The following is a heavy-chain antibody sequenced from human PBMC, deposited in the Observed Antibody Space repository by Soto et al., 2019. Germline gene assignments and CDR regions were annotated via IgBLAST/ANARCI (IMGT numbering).Heavy chain of an antibody. D-gene: IGHD3-22*01. Sequence: QVQLVQSGAEVRQPGSSVKVSCKASGGTFSRHAISWVRQDPGQGLEWMGGIIPIFGTANHAQKFQGRVTIIADESTSTVYMELSSLRSEDTAMYYCARGWGSDSNDCYYAYWGQGTLVIVSS. CDR1: GGTFSRHA. CDR2: IIPIFGTA. V-gene: IGHV1-69*01. J-gene: IGHJ4*02. CDR3: ARGWGSDSNDCYYAY.